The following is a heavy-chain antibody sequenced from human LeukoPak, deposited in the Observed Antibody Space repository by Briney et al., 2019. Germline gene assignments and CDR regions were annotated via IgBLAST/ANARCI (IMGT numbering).Heavy chain of an antibody. V-gene: IGHV5-10-1*01. J-gene: IGHJ5*02. CDR3: AAEGRNYYDFWSGYRKNWFDP. Sequence: GESLKISCKGSGYSFTSYWISWVRQMPGKGLEWMGRIDPSDSYTNYSPSFQGHVTISADKSISTAYPQWSSLKASDTAMYYCAAEGRNYYDFWSGYRKNWFDPWGQGTLVTVSS. CDR1: GYSFTSYW. D-gene: IGHD3-3*01. CDR2: IDPSDSYT.